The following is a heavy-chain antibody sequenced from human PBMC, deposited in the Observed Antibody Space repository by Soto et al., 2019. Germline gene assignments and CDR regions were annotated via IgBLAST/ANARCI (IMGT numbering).Heavy chain of an antibody. CDR2: IYYSGST. CDR1: GGSISSYY. D-gene: IGHD2-15*01. J-gene: IGHJ4*02. V-gene: IGHV4-59*01. Sequence: QVQLQESGPGLVKPSETLSLTCTVSGGSISSYYWSWIRQPPGKGLEWIGYIYYSGSTNYNPSLKSRVTISVDTSKNQFSLKLSSVTAADTAVYYCARWGYCSGGSCWYWGQGTLVTVSS. CDR3: ARWGYCSGGSCWY.